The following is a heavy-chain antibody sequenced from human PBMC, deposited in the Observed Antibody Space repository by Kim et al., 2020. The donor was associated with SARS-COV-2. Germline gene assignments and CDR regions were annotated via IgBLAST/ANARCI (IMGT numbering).Heavy chain of an antibody. Sequence: GGSLRLSCTASGFTFNSYAMTWVRQAPGQGLQWVSSVSGGGDRRFYAQSLKGRFAISRDNSKKVLYLQMNSLTAGDTDQYYCVKDRSNYGHPSIHLAMDVWGQAIMVTVSS. D-gene: IGHD3-10*01. CDR1: GFTFNSYA. V-gene: IGHV3-23*01. CDR3: VKDRSNYGHPSIHLAMDV. CDR2: VSGGGDRR. J-gene: IGHJ6*01.